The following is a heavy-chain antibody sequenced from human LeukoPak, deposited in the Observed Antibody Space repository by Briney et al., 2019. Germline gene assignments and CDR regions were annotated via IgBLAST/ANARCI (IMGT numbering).Heavy chain of an antibody. J-gene: IGHJ4*02. Sequence: PGGSLRLSCAAPGFNFSDYYMSWLRQAPGKGLEWVSYISGSGYTIYYADSVKGRFTISRDNAKNSLYLQMTSLRAEDTAVYYCARDHNFHFDYWGQGTLVTVSS. CDR1: GFNFSDYY. V-gene: IGHV3-11*01. CDR2: ISGSGYTI. CDR3: ARDHNFHFDY.